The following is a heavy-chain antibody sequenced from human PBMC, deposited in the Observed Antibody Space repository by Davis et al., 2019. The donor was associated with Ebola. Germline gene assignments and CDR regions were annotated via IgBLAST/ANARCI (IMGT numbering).Heavy chain of an antibody. D-gene: IGHD1-26*01. J-gene: IGHJ4*02. V-gene: IGHV4-31*03. CDR1: GASMTSGGYY. CDR3: AISNLWEVDS. Sequence: MPSETLSLTCTVSGASMTSGGYYWTWIRQHPGRGLEWIGYISYGGRTSYNPSLKSRIIISEDTAKNQFSLKLSYVTAEDTAGYYCAISNLWEVDSWGQGTLVTVSS. CDR2: ISYGGRT.